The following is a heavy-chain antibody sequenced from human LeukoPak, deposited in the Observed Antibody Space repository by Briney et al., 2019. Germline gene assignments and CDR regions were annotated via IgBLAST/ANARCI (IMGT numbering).Heavy chain of an antibody. CDR3: ASRSDSSGYYLSDAFDI. CDR2: IIPIFGTA. Sequence: GASVKVSCKASGGTFSSYAISWVRQAPGQGLEWMGGIIPIFGTANYAQKFQGRVTITTDESTSTAYMELSSLRSEDTAVYYCASRSDSSGYYLSDAFDIWGQGTMVTVYS. D-gene: IGHD3-22*01. V-gene: IGHV1-69*05. J-gene: IGHJ3*02. CDR1: GGTFSSYA.